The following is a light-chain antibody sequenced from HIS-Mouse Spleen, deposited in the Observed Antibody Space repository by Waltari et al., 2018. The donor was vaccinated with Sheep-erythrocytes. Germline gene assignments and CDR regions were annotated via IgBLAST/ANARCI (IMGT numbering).Light chain of an antibody. CDR1: SSYVGGYNY. J-gene: IGLJ3*02. CDR2: EVS. Sequence: QSALTQPPSASGSPGQSVTISCTGTSSYVGGYNYVSWYQQHHGKAPKPMIYEVSQRPSGVPVRLSGSQSGNTASRTGSGRQAEDEADYYCSSYAGSNNWVFGGGTKLTVL. CDR3: SSYAGSNNWV. V-gene: IGLV2-8*01.